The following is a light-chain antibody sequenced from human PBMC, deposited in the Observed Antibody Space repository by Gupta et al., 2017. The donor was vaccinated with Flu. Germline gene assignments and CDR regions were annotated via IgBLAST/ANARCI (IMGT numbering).Light chain of an antibody. Sequence: EIVMTQSPATLSVSPGERAIHSCSSSQSVSSNLAWYQQKPGQAPRLLIYGASTRATGIPARFSGSGSGTEFTLTISSLQSEDFAVYYCQQYNNWPGTFGQGTKLEIK. CDR3: QQYNNWPGT. J-gene: IGKJ2*01. CDR2: GAS. V-gene: IGKV3-15*01. CDR1: QSVSSN.